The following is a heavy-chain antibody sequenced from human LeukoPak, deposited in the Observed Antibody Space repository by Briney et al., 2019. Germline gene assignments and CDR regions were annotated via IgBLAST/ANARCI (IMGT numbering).Heavy chain of an antibody. Sequence: GGSLRLSCAASGFTFSSYAMSWVRQAPGKGLEWVSAISGSGGSTYYADSEKGRFTISRDNSKNTLYLQMNSLRAEDTAVYYCAKDLGEWLAPIDYWGQGTLVTVSS. CDR1: GFTFSSYA. D-gene: IGHD5-24*01. J-gene: IGHJ4*02. CDR2: ISGSGGST. V-gene: IGHV3-23*01. CDR3: AKDLGEWLAPIDY.